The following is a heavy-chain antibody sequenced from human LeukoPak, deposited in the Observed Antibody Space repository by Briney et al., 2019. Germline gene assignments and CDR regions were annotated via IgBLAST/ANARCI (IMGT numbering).Heavy chain of an antibody. CDR3: ARGGVVVPAAIWIIDY. Sequence: ASVTVSCKASGYTFTGYYMHWVRQAPGQGLEWMGWINPNSGGTNYAQKFQGRVTMTRDTSISTAYMELSRLRSDDTAVYYCARGGVVVPAAIWIIDYWGQGTLVTVSS. D-gene: IGHD2-2*02. V-gene: IGHV1-2*02. CDR2: INPNSGGT. CDR1: GYTFTGYY. J-gene: IGHJ4*02.